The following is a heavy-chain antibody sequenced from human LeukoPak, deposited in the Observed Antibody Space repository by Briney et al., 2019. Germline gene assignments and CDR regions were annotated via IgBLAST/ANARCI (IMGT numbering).Heavy chain of an antibody. J-gene: IGHJ4*02. CDR1: GFTFRTSW. Sequence: PGGSLRLSCGASGFTFRTSWMHWVRQAPGKGLMWVSFINRDGSTTSHADSVKGRFTISRDNGKNMVYLQMNRLSEEDTAVYYCATDREYSQEPWGQGTLDIVSS. V-gene: IGHV3-74*01. CDR3: ATDREYSQEP. D-gene: IGHD5-12*01. CDR2: INRDGSTT.